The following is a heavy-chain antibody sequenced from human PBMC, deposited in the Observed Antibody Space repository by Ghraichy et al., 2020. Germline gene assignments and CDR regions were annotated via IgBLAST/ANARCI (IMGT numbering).Heavy chain of an antibody. V-gene: IGHV4-38-2*02. Sequence: SETLSLTCTVSGYSISSGYYWGWIRQPPGKGLEWIGSIYHSGSTYYNPSLKSRVTISVDTSKNQFSLKLSSVTAADTAVYYCARASITIFGVVIILVGPFDYWGQGTLVTVSS. J-gene: IGHJ4*02. CDR2: IYHSGST. CDR1: GYSISSGYY. CDR3: ARASITIFGVVIILVGPFDY. D-gene: IGHD3-3*01.